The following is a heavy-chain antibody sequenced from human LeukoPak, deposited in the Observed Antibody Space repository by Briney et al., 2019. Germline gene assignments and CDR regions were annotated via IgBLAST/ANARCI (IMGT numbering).Heavy chain of an antibody. V-gene: IGHV3-21*01. CDR2: ISSSSSYI. CDR1: GFTFSSYS. D-gene: IGHD3-10*01. J-gene: IGHJ4*02. Sequence: GGSLRLSCAASGFTFSSYSMNWVRQAPGKGLEWVSFISSSSSYINYADVMKGRFTISRDNAKNSLYLQMNSLRAEDTAVYYCARDLRSYYYGSGSSMTPDYWGQGTLVTVSS. CDR3: ARDLRSYYYGSGSSMTPDY.